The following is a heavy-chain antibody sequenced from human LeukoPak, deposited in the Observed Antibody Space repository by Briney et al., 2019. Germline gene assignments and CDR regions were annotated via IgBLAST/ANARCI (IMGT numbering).Heavy chain of an antibody. CDR3: ARVDTMVRGVIISSGDY. CDR2: IYHSGST. V-gene: IGHV4-4*02. CDR1: GGSISSSNW. D-gene: IGHD3-10*01. J-gene: IGHJ4*02. Sequence: PSETLSLTCAVSGGSISSSNWWSWARQPPGKGLEWIEEIYHSGSTNYNPSLKSRVTISVDKSKNQFSLKLSPVTAADTAVYYCARVDTMVRGVIISSGDYWGQGTLVTVSS.